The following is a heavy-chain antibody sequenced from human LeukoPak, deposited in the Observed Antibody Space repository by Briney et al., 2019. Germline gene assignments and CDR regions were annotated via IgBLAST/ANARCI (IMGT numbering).Heavy chain of an antibody. D-gene: IGHD2-8*01. J-gene: IGHJ6*02. Sequence: SVKVSCKASGGTFSSYAISWVRQAPGQGLEWMGGIIPIFGTANYAQKFQGRVTITADESTSTAYMELSSLRSEDTAVYYCASEDYCTNGVCYTINYYYGMDVWGQGTTATVSS. CDR3: ASEDYCTNGVCYTINYYYGMDV. CDR2: IIPIFGTA. V-gene: IGHV1-69*01. CDR1: GGTFSSYA.